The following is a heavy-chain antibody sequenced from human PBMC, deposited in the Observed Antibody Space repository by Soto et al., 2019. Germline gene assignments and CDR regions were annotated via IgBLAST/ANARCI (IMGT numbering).Heavy chain of an antibody. J-gene: IGHJ6*02. V-gene: IGHV4-34*01. CDR2: INHSGST. CDR3: ARKGVLVVQGVFYCYYSGMDV. D-gene: IGHD2-2*01. Sequence: SETLSLTCAVYGGSFSGYYWSWIRQPPGKGLEWIGEINHSGSTNYNPSLKSRVTISVDTSKNQFSLKLSSVTAADTAVYYCARKGVLVVQGVFYCYYSGMDVWGQGTTVTVYS. CDR1: GGSFSGYY.